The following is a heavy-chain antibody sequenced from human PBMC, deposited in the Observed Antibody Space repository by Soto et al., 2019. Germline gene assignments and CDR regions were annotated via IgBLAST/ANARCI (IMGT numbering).Heavy chain of an antibody. CDR3: TSNTVTPVRNWFDP. D-gene: IGHD4-17*01. CDR1: GFTFGDYA. Sequence: EVQLVESGGGLVQPGRSLRLSCTASGFTFGDYAMSWFRQAPGKGLEWVGFIRSKAYGGTTEYAASVKGRFTISRDDSKSIAYLQMNSMKTEDTAVYYCTSNTVTPVRNWFDPWGQGTLVTGSS. CDR2: IRSKAYGGTT. J-gene: IGHJ5*02. V-gene: IGHV3-49*03.